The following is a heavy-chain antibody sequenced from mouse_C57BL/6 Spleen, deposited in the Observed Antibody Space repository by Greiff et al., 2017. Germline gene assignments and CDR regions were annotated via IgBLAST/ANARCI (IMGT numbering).Heavy chain of an antibody. V-gene: IGHV1-69*01. CDR1: GYTFTSYW. CDR2: IDPSDSYT. J-gene: IGHJ1*03. CDR3: ARRLGYDVGYFDV. Sequence: QVQLQQPGAELVMPGASVKLSCKASGYTFTSYWMHWVKPRPGQGLEWIGEIDPSDSYTNYNQKFKGKSTLTVDKSSSPAYMQLSSLTSEDSAVYYCARRLGYDVGYFDVWGTGTTVTVSS. D-gene: IGHD2-2*01.